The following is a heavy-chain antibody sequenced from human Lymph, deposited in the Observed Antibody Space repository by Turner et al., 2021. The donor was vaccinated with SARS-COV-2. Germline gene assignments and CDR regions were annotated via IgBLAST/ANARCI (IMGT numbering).Heavy chain of an antibody. V-gene: IGHV1-69*10. CDR1: GGTFSTYV. CDR2: IIPILGIA. Sequence: QVQLVQSGAEVKKPGSSVKVSCKASGGTFSTYVISGVRQAPGQGLEWMGGIIPILGIANYAQKFQGRVTITADKSTSTDYMELSSLRSEDTAVYHCARRHSGNYDAFDIWGQGTMVTVSS. D-gene: IGHD1-26*01. J-gene: IGHJ3*02. CDR3: ARRHSGNYDAFDI.